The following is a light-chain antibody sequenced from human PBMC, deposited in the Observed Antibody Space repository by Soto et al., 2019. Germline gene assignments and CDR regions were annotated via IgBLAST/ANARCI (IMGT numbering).Light chain of an antibody. CDR1: TGTVTSGHY. Sequence: QAVVTQEPSLTVSPGGTVTLTCGSNTGTVTSGHYCYRFQRKPGQAPRAPIYGTRNESPWTPVRFSGSLPGGKGALTLSGAQPEDEADYYCFLSYSGARPVVFGGGTKLTVL. V-gene: IGLV7-46*01. J-gene: IGLJ2*01. CDR3: FLSYSGARPVV. CDR2: GTR.